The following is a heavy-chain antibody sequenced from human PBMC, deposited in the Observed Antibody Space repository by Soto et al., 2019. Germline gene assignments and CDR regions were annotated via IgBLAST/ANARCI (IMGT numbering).Heavy chain of an antibody. CDR2: IWYDGSNK. D-gene: IGHD6-6*01. J-gene: IGHJ6*02. Sequence: WWSLRVYCSASVFTFSSYGMHWVRQAPGKGLEWVAVIWYDGSNKYYADSVKGRFTISRDNSKNTLYLQMNSLRAEDTAVYYCARDFSSSRRFSYYYGMDVWGQGTTVTVSS. CDR1: VFTFSSYG. V-gene: IGHV3-33*01. CDR3: ARDFSSSRRFSYYYGMDV.